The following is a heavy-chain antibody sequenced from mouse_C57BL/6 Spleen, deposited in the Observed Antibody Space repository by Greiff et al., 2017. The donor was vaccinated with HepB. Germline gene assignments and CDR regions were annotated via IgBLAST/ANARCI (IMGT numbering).Heavy chain of an antibody. D-gene: IGHD2-2*01. Sequence: VQLQQSGAELVKPGASVKISCKASGYAFSSYWMNWVKQRPGKGLEWIGQIYPGDGDTNYNGKFKGKATLTADKSSSTAYMQLSSLTSEDSAVYFCARSGYYGYDVVVHWYFDVWGTGTTVTVAS. V-gene: IGHV1-80*01. CDR1: GYAFSSYW. J-gene: IGHJ1*03. CDR2: IYPGDGDT. CDR3: ARSGYYGYDVVVHWYFDV.